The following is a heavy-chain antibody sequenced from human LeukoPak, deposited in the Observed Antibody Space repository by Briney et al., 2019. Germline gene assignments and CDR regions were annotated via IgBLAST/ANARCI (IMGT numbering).Heavy chain of an antibody. J-gene: IGHJ4*02. CDR3: TTIPTPSLY. D-gene: IGHD2-2*02. V-gene: IGHV3-15*01. CDR1: GFTFSNTW. CDR2: IKSKTDGGTT. Sequence: GGSLRLSCAASGFTFSNTWMSWVRQTPGKGLEWVGRIKSKTDGGTTDYAAPVKGRFTISRDDSKNTLYLQMDSLKAEDTGVYYCTTIPTPSLYWGQGSLVTVSS.